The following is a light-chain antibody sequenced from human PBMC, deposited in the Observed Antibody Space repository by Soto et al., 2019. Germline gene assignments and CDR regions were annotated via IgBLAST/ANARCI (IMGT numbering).Light chain of an antibody. J-gene: IGKJ5*01. CDR1: QSVSTY. CDR3: QQRGYFVT. V-gene: IGKV3-11*01. Sequence: EIVLTQSPATPSLSPGERSTLSCGASQSVSTYLAWYQQKPGQAPSLLIYDASNRATGVPARFSGSGSGTDFTLTISSLEPEDFAVYYCQQRGYFVTFGQGTRLEIK. CDR2: DAS.